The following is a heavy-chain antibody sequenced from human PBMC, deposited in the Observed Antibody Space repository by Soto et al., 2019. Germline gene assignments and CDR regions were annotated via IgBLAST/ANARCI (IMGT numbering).Heavy chain of an antibody. V-gene: IGHV5-51*01. J-gene: IGHJ6*02. Sequence: LGESLKISCKGSGYSFTSYWIGWVRQMPGKGLEWMGIIYPGDSDIRYSPSFQGQVTISADKSITTAYLQWSSLKASDTAMYYCATTAAAGKYYNGMDVWGQGTTVTVSS. CDR1: GYSFTSYW. D-gene: IGHD6-13*01. CDR3: ATTAAAGKYYNGMDV. CDR2: IYPGDSDI.